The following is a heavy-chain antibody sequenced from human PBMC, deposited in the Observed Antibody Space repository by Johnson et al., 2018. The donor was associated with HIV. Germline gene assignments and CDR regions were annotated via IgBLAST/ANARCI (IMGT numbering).Heavy chain of an antibody. J-gene: IGHJ3*02. CDR1: GFTFSSYA. D-gene: IGHD3-16*01. CDR2: ISYDGSNK. V-gene: IGHV3-30*04. Sequence: MQLVESGGGVVQPGRSLRLSCAASGFTFSSYAMHWVRQAPGKGLEWVAVISYDGSNKYYADSVKGRFTISRDTSKKMLYLQMNSLRVDDTAVYYCAKTGGGAALDSWGQGTMVTVSS. CDR3: AKTGGGAALDS.